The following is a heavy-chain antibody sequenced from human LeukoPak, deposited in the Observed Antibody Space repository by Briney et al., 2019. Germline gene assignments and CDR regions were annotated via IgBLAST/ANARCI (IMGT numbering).Heavy chain of an antibody. CDR3: ARPLRGVGATKAWFDY. Sequence: SVKVSCKASGVTFSSYAISWVRQAPGQGLEWMGGIIPIFGTANYAQKFQGRVTIAADESTSTAYMELSSLRSEDTAVYYCARPLRGVGATKAWFDYWGQGTLVTVSS. J-gene: IGHJ4*02. CDR1: GVTFSSYA. CDR2: IIPIFGTA. D-gene: IGHD1-26*01. V-gene: IGHV1-69*13.